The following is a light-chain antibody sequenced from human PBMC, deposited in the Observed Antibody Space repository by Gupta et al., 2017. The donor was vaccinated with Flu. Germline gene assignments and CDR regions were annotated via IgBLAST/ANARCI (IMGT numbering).Light chain of an antibody. CDR1: QTVGRF. Sequence: PATLSLSPGERATLSCRASQTVGRFLVWYQQKPGQAPRLLMSDASTRATGIPARFGGSGSGTDFTLTISSLEPEDLAVYFCQQCEDWPMTFGQGTPLEIK. J-gene: IGKJ5*01. CDR3: QQCEDWPMT. V-gene: IGKV3-11*01. CDR2: DAS.